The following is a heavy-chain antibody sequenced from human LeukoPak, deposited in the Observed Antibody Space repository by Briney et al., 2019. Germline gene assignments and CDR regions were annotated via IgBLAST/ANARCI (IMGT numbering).Heavy chain of an antibody. CDR3: AKDPYGTRYFDD. CDR2: LSGSGYNT. V-gene: IGHV3-23*01. Sequence: GGSLRLSCAASGFTFSSHALSWVRQAPGKGLEWVSSLSGSGYNTYYADSVKGRFTISRDNSKNTVYLQMNSLRAEDTAVYYCAKDPYGTRYFDDWGQGTLVTVSS. J-gene: IGHJ4*02. D-gene: IGHD2-2*01. CDR1: GFTFSSHA.